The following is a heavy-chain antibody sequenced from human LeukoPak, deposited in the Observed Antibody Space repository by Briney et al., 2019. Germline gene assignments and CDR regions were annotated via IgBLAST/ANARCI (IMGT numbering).Heavy chain of an antibody. D-gene: IGHD3-10*01. V-gene: IGHV6-1*01. J-gene: IGHJ4*02. Sequence: SQTLSLTCAISGDSVSSNSAAWHWIRQSPSRGLEWLGRTYYRSKWYNDYAVSVKSRITINPDTSKNQFSLQLNSVTPEDTAVYYCARASITMVRGVIIEYFDYWGQGTLVTVSS. CDR1: GDSVSSNSAA. CDR3: ARASITMVRGVIIEYFDY. CDR2: TYYRSKWYN.